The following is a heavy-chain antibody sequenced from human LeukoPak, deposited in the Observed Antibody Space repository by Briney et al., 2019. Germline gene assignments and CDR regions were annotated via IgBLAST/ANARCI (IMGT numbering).Heavy chain of an antibody. J-gene: IGHJ6*02. V-gene: IGHV3-23*01. CDR1: GFTFSSYA. D-gene: IGHD3-10*01. CDR2: ISGSGRDT. CDR3: AKDFAISLRFGEDYYGMDV. Sequence: PGGSLRLSCAASGFTFSSYALSWVRQAPGKGLEYVSAISGSGRDTYYADSVRGRFTISRDNSRNTLYLQMNSLRAEDTAIYFCAKDFAISLRFGEDYYGMDVWGQGTTVTVSS.